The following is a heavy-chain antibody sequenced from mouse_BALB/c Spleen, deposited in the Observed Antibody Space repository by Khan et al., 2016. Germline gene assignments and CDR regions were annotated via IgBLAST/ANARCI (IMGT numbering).Heavy chain of an antibody. CDR3: ARYCGNYYAMDY. CDR2: INTYTGEP. D-gene: IGHD2-1*01. Sequence: QFQLVQSGPELKKPGETVKISCKATGYTFTNYGMNWVKQAPGKGLKWMGWINTYTGEPTYADDFKGRFAFSLETSASTAYLQINNLKNEDMATYFSARYCGNYYAMDYWCQGTSFTVSS. J-gene: IGHJ4*01. V-gene: IGHV9-1*02. CDR1: GYTFTNYG.